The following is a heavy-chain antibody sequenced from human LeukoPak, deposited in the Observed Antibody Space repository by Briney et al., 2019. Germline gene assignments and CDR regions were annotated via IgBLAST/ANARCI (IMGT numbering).Heavy chain of an antibody. J-gene: IGHJ3*02. CDR1: GGSISSYY. CDR3: ARWGHQRGPNAFDI. V-gene: IGHV4-59*01. D-gene: IGHD7-27*01. Sequence: SETLSLACTVSGGSISSYYWSWIRQPPGKGLEWIGYVYYSGSTNYNPSLKSRVTISVDTSKNQFSLKLSSVTAADTAVYYCARWGHQRGPNAFDIWGQGTMVTVSS. CDR2: VYYSGST.